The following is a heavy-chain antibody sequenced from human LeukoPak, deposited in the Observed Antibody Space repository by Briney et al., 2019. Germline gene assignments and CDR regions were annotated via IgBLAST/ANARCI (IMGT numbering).Heavy chain of an antibody. Sequence: GGSLRLSCAASGFTFSSYWMSWVRQAPGKGLEWVAVVSFDGSYKYYGDSVKGRFTISRDNSKNTLYLQMNSLRAEDTAVYYCAKDYGAYFYGMDVWGQGTTVTVSS. J-gene: IGHJ6*02. CDR1: GFTFSSYW. CDR2: VSFDGSYK. D-gene: IGHD3-10*01. V-gene: IGHV3-30*18. CDR3: AKDYGAYFYGMDV.